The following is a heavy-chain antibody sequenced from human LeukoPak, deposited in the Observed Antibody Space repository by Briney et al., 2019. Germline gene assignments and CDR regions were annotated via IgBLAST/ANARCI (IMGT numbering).Heavy chain of an antibody. CDR2: ISGSGGST. CDR1: GFTFSGYG. J-gene: IGHJ4*02. Sequence: GGSLRLSCAASGFTFSGYGMSWVRQAPGKGLEWVSSISGSGGSTYYADSVKGRFTISRDNSKTTLYLQMNSLRAEDTAVYYCAKVFYPAAGTGRVDFPFDYWGQGTLVTVSS. CDR3: AKVFYPAAGTGRVDFPFDY. V-gene: IGHV3-23*01. D-gene: IGHD6-13*01.